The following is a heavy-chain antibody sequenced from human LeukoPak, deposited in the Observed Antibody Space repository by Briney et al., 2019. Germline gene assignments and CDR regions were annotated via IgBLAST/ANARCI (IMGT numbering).Heavy chain of an antibody. CDR3: ARDPGGSADY. V-gene: IGHV4-59*01. D-gene: IGHD2-15*01. CDR1: GDFIRSFY. J-gene: IGHJ4*02. CDR2: IYYSRST. Sequence: PSETLSLTCTVSGDFIRSFYWSWIRQPPGKGLEWIGHIYYSRSTNYNPSLKSRVTISVDMSKNQFSLKMTSVNAADTAVYYCARDPGGSADYWGQGTLVTVSS.